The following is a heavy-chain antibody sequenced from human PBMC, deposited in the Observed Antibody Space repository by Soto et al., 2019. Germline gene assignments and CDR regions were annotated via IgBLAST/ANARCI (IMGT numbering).Heavy chain of an antibody. CDR1: GGTFSSYA. D-gene: IGHD5-12*01. V-gene: IGHV1-69*13. CDR3: ARGVATRYYYYGMDV. Sequence: GASVKVSCKASGGTFSSYAISWVRQAPGQGLEWMGGIIPIFGTANYAQKFQGRFTITADESTSTAYMELSSLRSEYTAVYYCARGVATRYYYYGMDVWGQGTTVTVSS. J-gene: IGHJ6*02. CDR2: IIPIFGTA.